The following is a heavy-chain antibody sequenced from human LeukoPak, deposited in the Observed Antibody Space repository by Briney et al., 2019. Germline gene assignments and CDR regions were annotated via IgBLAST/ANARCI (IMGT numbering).Heavy chain of an antibody. CDR3: ARAKKSSSWWDFDY. CDR2: ISYDGSNK. D-gene: IGHD6-13*01. J-gene: IGHJ4*02. CDR1: GFTFSSYA. Sequence: GGSLRLSCAASGFTFSSYAMHWVRQAPGKGLEWVAVISYDGSNKYYADSVKGRFTISRDNSKNTLYLQMNSLRADGTALYYCARAKKSSSWWDFDYWGQGTLVTVSS. V-gene: IGHV3-30*04.